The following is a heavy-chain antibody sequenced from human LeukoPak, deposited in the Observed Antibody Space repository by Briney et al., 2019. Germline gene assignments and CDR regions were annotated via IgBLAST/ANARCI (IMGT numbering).Heavy chain of an antibody. CDR3: ARRGGYSGYEYDY. CDR1: GGSFSGYY. D-gene: IGHD5-12*01. V-gene: IGHV4-34*01. Sequence: PSETQSLTCAVYGGSFSGYYWSWIRQPPGKGLEWIGEINHSGSTNYNPSLKSRVTISVDTSKNQFSLKLSSVTAADTAVYYCARRGGYSGYEYDYWGQGTLVTVSS. CDR2: INHSGST. J-gene: IGHJ4*02.